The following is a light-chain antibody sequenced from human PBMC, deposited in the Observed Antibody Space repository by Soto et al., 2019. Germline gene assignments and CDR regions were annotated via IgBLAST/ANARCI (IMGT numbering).Light chain of an antibody. CDR2: GAS. CDR3: QQYGSSPFT. J-gene: IGKJ3*01. V-gene: IGKV3-20*01. CDR1: QSVTSRN. Sequence: EIVLTQSPGTPSLSPGERATLSCRASQSVTSRNLAWYQQKPGQAPRLLISGASSGATGIPDRFSGSGSGTDFTLTISRLEPEDFAVYYCQQYGSSPFTFGPGTKVDIK.